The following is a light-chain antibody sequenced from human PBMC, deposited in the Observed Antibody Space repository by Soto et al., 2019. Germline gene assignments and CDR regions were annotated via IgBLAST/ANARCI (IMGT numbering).Light chain of an antibody. CDR3: QHRSNWPTHT. J-gene: IGKJ4*01. CDR2: DAS. Sequence: EIVLTQSPATLSLSPGERATLSCRASQSVSSYLAWYQQKTGQAPRLLIYDASNRATGIPARFSGSGSGTDFTLTISSLEPEDFAVYYCQHRSNWPTHTFGVGTKVEIK. V-gene: IGKV3-11*01. CDR1: QSVSSY.